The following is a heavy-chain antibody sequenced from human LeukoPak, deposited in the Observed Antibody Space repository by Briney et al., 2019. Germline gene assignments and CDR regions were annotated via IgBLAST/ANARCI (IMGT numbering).Heavy chain of an antibody. J-gene: IGHJ4*02. CDR2: VSGSGGNT. D-gene: IGHD5-18*01. CDR3: AKGRGYSYGYAFDY. Sequence: GGSLRLSCAASGFTFSSYAMSWVRQAPGKGLEWVSTVSGSGGNTYYVDSVKGRFTISTDISKNTLYLQMNSLRAEDTAVYYCAKGRGYSYGYAFDYWGQGTLVTVSS. V-gene: IGHV3-23*01. CDR1: GFTFSSYA.